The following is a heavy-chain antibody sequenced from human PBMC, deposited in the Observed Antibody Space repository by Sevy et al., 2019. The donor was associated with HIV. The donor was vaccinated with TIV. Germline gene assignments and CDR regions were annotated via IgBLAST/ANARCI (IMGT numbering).Heavy chain of an antibody. D-gene: IGHD2-15*01. CDR3: TREDIVLGEDNYYGMDV. CDR1: GFSVSSNY. Sequence: GGSLRLSCVVSGFSVSSNYMSWVRQAPGKGLEWVSNIYSDGRTYYADSVRGRFTISRDTSKNTVNLEMKRLRAEDTAVYYCTREDIVLGEDNYYGMDVWGHGTTVTVSS. CDR2: IYSDGRT. V-gene: IGHV3-53*01. J-gene: IGHJ6*02.